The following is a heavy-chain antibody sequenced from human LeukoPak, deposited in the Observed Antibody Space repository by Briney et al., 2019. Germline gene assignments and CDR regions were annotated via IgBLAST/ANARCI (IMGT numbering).Heavy chain of an antibody. D-gene: IGHD2-2*01. V-gene: IGHV3-23*01. CDR2: ISGSGGST. Sequence: GGSLRLSCAASGFTFSSYAMSWVRQAPGKGLEWVSAISGSGGSTYYADSVKGRFTISRDNSKNTLYLQMNSLRAEDTAVYYCAKSPRDCSSTSCHVVLYWYFDLWGRGTLVTVSS. CDR1: GFTFSSYA. J-gene: IGHJ2*01. CDR3: AKSPRDCSSTSCHVVLYWYFDL.